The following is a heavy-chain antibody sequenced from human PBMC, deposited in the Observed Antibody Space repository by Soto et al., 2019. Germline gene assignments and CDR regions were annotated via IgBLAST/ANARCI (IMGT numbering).Heavy chain of an antibody. J-gene: IGHJ6*02. CDR2: ISGKNGNT. Sequence: QVQLVQSGVEVKKPGASVKVSCKASGYTFISHGISWVRQAPGQGLEWMGWISGKNGNTNYAQKLQGRVTLTTDTSTRSAYMELRSLSSDDTAVYYCARVSSSIVVVPDYGMDVWGQGTTVTVSS. V-gene: IGHV1-18*04. CDR3: ARVSSSIVVVPDYGMDV. CDR1: GYTFISHG. D-gene: IGHD2-15*01.